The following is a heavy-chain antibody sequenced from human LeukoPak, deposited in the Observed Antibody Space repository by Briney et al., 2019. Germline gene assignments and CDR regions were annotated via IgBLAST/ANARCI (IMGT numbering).Heavy chain of an antibody. CDR2: IYSGGST. J-gene: IGHJ3*02. CDR3: ARDIYGDYTFDI. Sequence: GGSLRLSCAASGFTVSSNYMSWVRQAPGKGLEWVSVIYSGGSTYYADSVKGRFTISRDNAKNSLFLQMNSLRAEDTAVYYCARDIYGDYTFDIWGQGTMVTVSS. V-gene: IGHV3-66*01. D-gene: IGHD4-17*01. CDR1: GFTVSSNY.